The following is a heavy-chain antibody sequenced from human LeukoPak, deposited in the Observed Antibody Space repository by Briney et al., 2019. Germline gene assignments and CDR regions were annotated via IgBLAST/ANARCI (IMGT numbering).Heavy chain of an antibody. CDR3: SRDSLSSCGGDCYSGLDV. CDR2: IYSGGST. J-gene: IGHJ6*02. V-gene: IGHV3-53*01. Sequence: GGSLRLSCAASGFTVSSNYMSWVRQAPGKGLEWVSVIYSGGSTYYADSVKGRFTISRDNAKNTLYLQMNSLRAEDTAVYYCSRDSLSSCGGDCYSGLDVWGQGTTVTVSS. D-gene: IGHD2-21*02. CDR1: GFTVSSNY.